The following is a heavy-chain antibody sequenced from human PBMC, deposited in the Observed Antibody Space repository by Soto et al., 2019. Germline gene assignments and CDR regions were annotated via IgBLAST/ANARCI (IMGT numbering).Heavy chain of an antibody. Sequence: PSETLSLTCTVSGGSISSYYWSWIRQPPGKGLEWIGYIYYSGSTNYNPSLKSRVTISVDTSKNQFSLKLSSVTAADTAVYYCARTGDISSGWQEEGWWFDPWGQGTLVTVSS. D-gene: IGHD6-19*01. CDR2: IYYSGST. CDR3: ARTGDISSGWQEEGWWFDP. J-gene: IGHJ5*02. CDR1: GGSISSYY. V-gene: IGHV4-59*01.